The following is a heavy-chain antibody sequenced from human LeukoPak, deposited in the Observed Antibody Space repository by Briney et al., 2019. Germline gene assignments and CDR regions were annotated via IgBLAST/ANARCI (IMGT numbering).Heavy chain of an antibody. Sequence: PGGSLRLSCVASGFSFNTFALTWVRQAPGKGLEWVSTISDYPHYADSVRGRFTISRDNSRKTVFLQMNSLTPEDAATYYCTKDSQGSYDGFWYGTYGMDVWGQGITVTVSS. CDR1: GFSFNTFA. J-gene: IGHJ6*02. CDR2: ISDYP. V-gene: IGHV3-23*05. D-gene: IGHD3-16*01. CDR3: TKDSQGSYDGFWYGTYGMDV.